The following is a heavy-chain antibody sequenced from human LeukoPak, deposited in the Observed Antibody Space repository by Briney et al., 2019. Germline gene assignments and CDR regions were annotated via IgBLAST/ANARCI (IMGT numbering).Heavy chain of an antibody. CDR3: ARGYYDYVWGSYRPGWYYFDY. Sequence: PSETLSLTCTVSGGSISSGDYYWSWIRQPPGKGLEWIGCIYYSGSTYYNPSLKSRVTISVDTSKNQFSLKLSSVTAADTAVYYCARGYYDYVWGSYRPGWYYFDYWGQGTLVTVSS. CDR1: GGSISSGDYY. CDR2: IYYSGST. V-gene: IGHV4-30-4*01. J-gene: IGHJ4*02. D-gene: IGHD3-16*02.